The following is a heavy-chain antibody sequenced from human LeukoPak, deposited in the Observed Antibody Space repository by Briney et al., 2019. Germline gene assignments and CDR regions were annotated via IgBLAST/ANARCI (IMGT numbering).Heavy chain of an antibody. CDR1: DYTFNNYG. D-gene: IGHD1-26*01. CDR3: ARDPGSYAFDI. Sequence: ASVKVSCKASDYTFNNYGITWVRQAPGQGLEWMGWISSYNGNTNYAQKFQGRVTMTTDTSTSTAYMDLRSLRSDDTAVYYCARDPGSYAFDIWGQGTMVTVSS. V-gene: IGHV1-18*01. J-gene: IGHJ3*02. CDR2: ISSYNGNT.